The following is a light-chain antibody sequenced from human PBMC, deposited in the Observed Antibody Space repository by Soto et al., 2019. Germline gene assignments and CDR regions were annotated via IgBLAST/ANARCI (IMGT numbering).Light chain of an antibody. CDR3: QQRSKWPLT. V-gene: IGKV3-11*01. J-gene: IGKJ4*01. CDR1: QSISSY. Sequence: EIVLTQSPATLSLSPGESATLSCRASQSISSYLAWYQQKPGQAPRLLISDASNRATGIPARFSGSGSGTDFTLTINSLEPEDFAVYYCQQRSKWPLTFGGGTKVEIK. CDR2: DAS.